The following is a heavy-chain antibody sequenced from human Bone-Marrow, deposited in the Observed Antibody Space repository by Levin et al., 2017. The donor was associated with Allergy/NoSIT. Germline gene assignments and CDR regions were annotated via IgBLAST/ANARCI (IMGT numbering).Heavy chain of an antibody. J-gene: IGHJ6*02. D-gene: IGHD3-3*01. CDR3: ATNFWSGSGGGYGMDV. V-gene: IGHV3-23*01. Sequence: PGGSLRLSCAASGFTFSSYAMSWVRQAPGKGLEWVSAISGSGGSTYYADSVKGRFTISRDNSKNTLYLQMNSLRAEDTAVYYCATNFWSGSGGGYGMDVWGQGTTVTVSS. CDR1: GFTFSSYA. CDR2: ISGSGGST.